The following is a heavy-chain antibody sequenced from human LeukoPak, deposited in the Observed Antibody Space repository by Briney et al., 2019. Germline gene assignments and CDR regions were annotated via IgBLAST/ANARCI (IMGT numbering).Heavy chain of an antibody. CDR1: GFTFSSYS. J-gene: IGHJ4*02. D-gene: IGHD6-6*01. Sequence: EGSLRLSCAASGFTFSSYSMNWVRQAPGKGLEWVSSISGSSSYICYADSMKGRFTISRHNAKNSLYLQMNNLSAEDTAIYYCARADSNIAARRVGFDSWGQGTLVTVSS. CDR3: ARADSNIAARRVGFDS. CDR2: ISGSSSYI. V-gene: IGHV3-21*06.